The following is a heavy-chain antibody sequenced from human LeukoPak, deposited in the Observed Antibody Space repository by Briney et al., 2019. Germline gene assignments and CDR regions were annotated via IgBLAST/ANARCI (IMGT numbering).Heavy chain of an antibody. V-gene: IGHV1-8*03. CDR2: MNPNSGNT. J-gene: IGHJ5*02. D-gene: IGHD2-21*02. CDR3: ARVPWVVVTGNRPLENWFDP. CDR1: GYTFTSYD. Sequence: GASVKVSCKASGYTFTSYDINWVRQATGQGLEWMGWMNPNSGNTGYAQKFQGRVTITRNTSISTAYMELSSLRSEDTAVYYCARVPWVVVTGNRPLENWFDPWGQGTLVTVSS.